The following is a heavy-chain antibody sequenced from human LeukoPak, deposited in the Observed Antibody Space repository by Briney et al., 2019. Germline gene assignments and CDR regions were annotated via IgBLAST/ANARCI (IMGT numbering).Heavy chain of an antibody. D-gene: IGHD2-15*01. V-gene: IGHV5-51*01. CDR3: ARLEYCSGLSCYNAFDI. CDR2: IFPADSRT. CDR1: GFSFSGYLVGYW. J-gene: IGHJ3*02. Sequence: GESLKISCKTSGFSFSGYLVGYWIGWVRQMPGKELEWMGIIFPADSRTRYSPSFQDQVTISVDKSISTAYLQWSSLKASDTARYCCARLEYCSGLSCYNAFDIWGQGTMVTVS.